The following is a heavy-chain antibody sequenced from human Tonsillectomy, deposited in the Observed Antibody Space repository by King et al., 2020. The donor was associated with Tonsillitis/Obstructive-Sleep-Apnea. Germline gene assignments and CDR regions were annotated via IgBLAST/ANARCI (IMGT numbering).Heavy chain of an antibody. V-gene: IGHV1-8*01. D-gene: IGHD3-3*01. CDR2: MNPNSGNT. CDR1: GYTFTNYD. Sequence: VQLVESGAEVKKPGASVKVSCKASGYTFTNYDINWVRQAAGQGLEWMGWMNPNSGNTDYAQKFQGRVTMTRNTSISTAYMELSSLKSEDTAVYYCARSTVWSDFYHYMDVWGKGTTVTVSS. J-gene: IGHJ6*03. CDR3: ARSTVWSDFYHYMDV.